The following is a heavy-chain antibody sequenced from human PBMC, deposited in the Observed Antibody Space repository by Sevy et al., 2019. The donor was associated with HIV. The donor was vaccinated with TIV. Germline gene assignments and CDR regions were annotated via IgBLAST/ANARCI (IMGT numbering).Heavy chain of an antibody. CDR1: GFTFSDYY. D-gene: IGHD3-10*01. CDR3: AFAGGWFGELFQRVFGY. CDR2: ISSSGSTI. J-gene: IGHJ4*02. V-gene: IGHV3-11*04. Sequence: GGSLRLSCAASGFTFSDYYMSWIRQAPGKGLEWVSYISSSGSTIYYADSVKGRFTISRDNAKNSLYLQMNSLGAEDTAVYYCAFAGGWFGELFQRVFGYWGQGTLVTVSS.